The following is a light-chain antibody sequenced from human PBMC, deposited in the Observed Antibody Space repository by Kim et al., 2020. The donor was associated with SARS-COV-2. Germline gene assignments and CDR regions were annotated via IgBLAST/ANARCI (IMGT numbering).Light chain of an antibody. Sequence: ITISCTGTSSDVGGYNYVSWYQQHPGKAPKLMIYDVSNRPSGVSNRFSGSKSGNTASLTISGLQAEDEADYYCSSYTSSSTPYVVFGGGTQLTVL. CDR3: SSYTSSSTPYVV. CDR1: SSDVGGYNY. CDR2: DVS. V-gene: IGLV2-14*03. J-gene: IGLJ2*01.